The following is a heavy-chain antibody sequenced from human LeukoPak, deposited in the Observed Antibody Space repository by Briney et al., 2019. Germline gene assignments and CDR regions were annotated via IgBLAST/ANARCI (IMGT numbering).Heavy chain of an antibody. CDR1: GFTLSSYG. Sequence: GGSLRLSCAASGFTLSSYGMHWVRQAPGKGLEWVSYISSSGSTIYYADSVKGRFTISRDNAKNSLYLQMNSLRAEDTAVYYCVKDSDELIAAVYNWFDPWGQGTQVTVSS. CDR2: ISSSGSTI. J-gene: IGHJ5*02. V-gene: IGHV3-48*04. D-gene: IGHD6-13*01. CDR3: VKDSDELIAAVYNWFDP.